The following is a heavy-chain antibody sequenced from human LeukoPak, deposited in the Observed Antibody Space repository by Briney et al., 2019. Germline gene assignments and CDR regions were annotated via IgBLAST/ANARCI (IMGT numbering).Heavy chain of an antibody. V-gene: IGHV3-23*01. CDR2: ISGSGGST. D-gene: IGHD5-24*01. CDR1: GFTFSNYA. J-gene: IGHJ4*02. CDR3: AKAERWLQTLFDY. Sequence: GGSLTLSCAAPGFTFSNYAMSWVRQAPGKGLEWVSFISGSGGSTYYPDSVKGRFTISRDNSKNTLYLQMNSLRAEDTAIYYCAKAERWLQTLFDYWGQGTLVTVSS.